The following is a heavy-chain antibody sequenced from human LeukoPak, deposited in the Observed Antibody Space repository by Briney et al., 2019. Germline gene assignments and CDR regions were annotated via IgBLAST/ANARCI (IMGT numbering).Heavy chain of an antibody. CDR2: ISAYNGNT. V-gene: IGHV1-18*01. J-gene: IGHJ4*02. Sequence: ASVKVSCKASGYTFTSYGISWVRQAPGQGLEWMGWISAYNGNTNYAQKLQGRVTMTTDTSTSTAYMELRSPRPDDTAVYYCARTRYGGDIDYWGQGTLVTVSS. CDR1: GYTFTSYG. D-gene: IGHD4-23*01. CDR3: ARTRYGGDIDY.